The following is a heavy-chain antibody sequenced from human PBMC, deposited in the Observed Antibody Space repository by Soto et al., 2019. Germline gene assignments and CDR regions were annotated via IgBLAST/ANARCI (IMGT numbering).Heavy chain of an antibody. Sequence: GGSLRLSCAASGFTFSNAWMSWVRQAPGKGLEWVGRIKSKTDGGTTDYAAPAKGRFTISRDDSKNTLYLQMNSLKTEDTAVYYCTTDSGYSSSWTGGYWGQGTLVTVSS. CDR2: IKSKTDGGTT. D-gene: IGHD6-13*01. CDR3: TTDSGYSSSWTGGY. V-gene: IGHV3-15*01. CDR1: GFTFSNAW. J-gene: IGHJ4*02.